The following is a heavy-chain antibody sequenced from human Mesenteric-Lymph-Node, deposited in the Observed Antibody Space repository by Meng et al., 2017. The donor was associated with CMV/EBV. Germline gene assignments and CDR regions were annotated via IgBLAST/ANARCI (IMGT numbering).Heavy chain of an antibody. J-gene: IGHJ5*02. CDR1: GFTFNTYG. CDR3: AQGGYCSSTSCYNLGWFAP. CDR2: IRYDGSSK. V-gene: IGHV3-30*02. D-gene: IGHD2-2*03. Sequence: GGSLRLSCAASGFTFNTYGMHWVRQAPGKGLEWVAFIRYDGSSKYYADSVKGRFTISRDNSENTLYLQLNSLRAEDTAVYYCAQGGYCSSTSCYNLGWFAPWGQGTLVTVSS.